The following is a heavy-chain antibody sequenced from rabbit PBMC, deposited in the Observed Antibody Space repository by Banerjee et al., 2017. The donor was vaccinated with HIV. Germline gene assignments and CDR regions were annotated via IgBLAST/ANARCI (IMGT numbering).Heavy chain of an antibody. CDR1: GFSFSSYYY. V-gene: IGHV1S40*01. J-gene: IGHJ6*01. CDR2: INTSSGST. D-gene: IGHD1-1*01. Sequence: QSLEESGGDLVKPGASLTLTCTASGFSFSSYYYMYWVRQAPGKGLEWIACINTSSGSTVYATWAQGRFTASRTSSTTVTLQMTSLTAADTATYFCARNGGMLDYRLWGPGTLVTVS. CDR3: ARNGGMLDYRL.